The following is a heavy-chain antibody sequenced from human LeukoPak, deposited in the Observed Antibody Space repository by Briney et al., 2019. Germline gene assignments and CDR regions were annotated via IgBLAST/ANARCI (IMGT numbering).Heavy chain of an antibody. V-gene: IGHV1-69*13. Sequence: GASVKVSCKASGGTFSSYAISWVRQAPGQGLEWMGGIIPIFGTANYAQKFQGRVTITADESTSTAYMELSSLRSEDTAVYYCARGGDCPLDCYMDVWGKGTTVTVSS. CDR1: GGTFSSYA. CDR3: ARGGDCPLDCYMDV. D-gene: IGHD2-21*01. CDR2: IIPIFGTA. J-gene: IGHJ6*03.